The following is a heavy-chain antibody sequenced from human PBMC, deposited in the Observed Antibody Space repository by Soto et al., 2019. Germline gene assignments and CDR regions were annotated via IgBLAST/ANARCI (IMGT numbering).Heavy chain of an antibody. V-gene: IGHV1-46*03. CDR1: GYTFTSYY. CDR2: INPSGGST. D-gene: IGHD2-15*01. Sequence: QVQLVQSGAEVKKPGASVKVSCKASGYTFTSYYMHWVRQAPGQGLEWRGIINPSGGSTSYAQKFQGRGTMTRDTSTSQVYMELSSLRAEDTAVYYCARDRSVVVVGAWFDPWGQGTLVTVSS. J-gene: IGHJ5*02. CDR3: ARDRSVVVVGAWFDP.